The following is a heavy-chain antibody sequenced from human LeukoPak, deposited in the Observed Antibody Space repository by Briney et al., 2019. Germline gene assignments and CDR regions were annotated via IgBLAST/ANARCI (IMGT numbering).Heavy chain of an antibody. J-gene: IGHJ3*02. CDR2: FDPEDGET. V-gene: IGHV1-24*01. Sequence: ASVKVSCKVSGYALTELSMHRVRQAPGKGLEWMGGFDPEDGETIYAQKFQGRVTMTEDTSTDTAYMELSSLRSEDTAVYYCATDQLGMAVAGTIDAFDIWGQGTMVTVSS. CDR1: GYALTELS. CDR3: ATDQLGMAVAGTIDAFDI. D-gene: IGHD6-19*01.